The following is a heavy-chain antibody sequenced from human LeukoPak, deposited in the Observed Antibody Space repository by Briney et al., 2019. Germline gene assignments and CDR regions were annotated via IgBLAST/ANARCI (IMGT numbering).Heavy chain of an antibody. D-gene: IGHD2-21*02. V-gene: IGHV1-46*01. Sequence: GASVKVSCKASGYTFTSYYMHWVRQAPGQGLEWMGIINPSGGSTSYAQKFQGRVTMTRDTSTSTVYMELSSLRSEDTAVYYCARDRTAISRAGDELDYWGQGTLVTVSS. CDR2: INPSGGST. CDR1: GYTFTSYY. J-gene: IGHJ4*02. CDR3: ARDRTAISRAGDELDY.